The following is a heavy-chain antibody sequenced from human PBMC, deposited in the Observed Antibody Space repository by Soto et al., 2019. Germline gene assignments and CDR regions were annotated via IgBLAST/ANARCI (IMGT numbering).Heavy chain of an antibody. Sequence: SVRVSCKASGVTFSSYAISWVRQARGQGLEWMGGIIPIFGTANYAQRFQGRVTITADESTSTAYMELSSLRSEDTAVYYCASTWSKPYYYYYGMDVWGQGTTVTVSS. V-gene: IGHV1-69*13. CDR2: IIPIFGTA. D-gene: IGHD2-15*01. J-gene: IGHJ6*02. CDR3: ASTWSKPYYYYYGMDV. CDR1: GVTFSSYA.